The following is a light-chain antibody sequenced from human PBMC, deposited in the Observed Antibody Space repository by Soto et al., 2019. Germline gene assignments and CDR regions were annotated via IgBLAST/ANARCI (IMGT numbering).Light chain of an antibody. V-gene: IGKV3-15*01. CDR3: QQYNSWPPIT. J-gene: IGKJ5*01. Sequence: ETLMAPSPAPLSVSLREIATLSCRASQSVNNNLAWYQQKLGQAPRVLIYGASTRATGIPDRFSGSGSGTEFTLTISSLQSEDFAVYYCQQYNSWPPITFGQGTRLE. CDR2: GAS. CDR1: QSVNNN.